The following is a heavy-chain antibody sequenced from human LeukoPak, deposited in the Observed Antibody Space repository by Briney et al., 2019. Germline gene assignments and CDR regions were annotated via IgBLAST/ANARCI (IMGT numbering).Heavy chain of an antibody. J-gene: IGHJ4*02. CDR3: ARHATVTSFTFAY. V-gene: IGHV4-34*01. CDR2: INHSGST. Sequence: PSETLSLTCAVYGGSFSGYYWNWIRQPPGKGLEWIGEINHSGSTNYNPSLKSRVTISVDTSKNQFSLKLSSVTAADTAVYYCARHATVTSFTFAYWGQGILVTVSS. CDR1: GGSFSGYY. D-gene: IGHD4-17*01.